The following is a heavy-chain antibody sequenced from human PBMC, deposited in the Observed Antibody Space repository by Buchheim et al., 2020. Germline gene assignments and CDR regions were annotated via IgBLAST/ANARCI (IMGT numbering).Heavy chain of an antibody. D-gene: IGHD3-22*01. CDR3: ARLLDKDVVVIFDY. Sequence: QVQLQESGPGLVKPSETLSLTCTVSGGSISSYYWSWIRQPPGKGLEWIGYIYYSGSTNYNPSLKSRVTISVDTSKNQFSLKLSSVTAADTAVYYCARLLDKDVVVIFDYWGQGTL. J-gene: IGHJ4*02. CDR2: IYYSGST. CDR1: GGSISSYY. V-gene: IGHV4-59*08.